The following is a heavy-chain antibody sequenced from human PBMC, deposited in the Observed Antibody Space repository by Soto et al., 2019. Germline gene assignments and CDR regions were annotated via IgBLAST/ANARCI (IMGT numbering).Heavy chain of an antibody. V-gene: IGHV3-48*03. CDR1: GFTFSSYE. CDR2: ISSSGSTI. J-gene: IGHJ5*02. Sequence: VGSLRLSCAASGFTFSSYEMNWVRQAPGKGLEWVSYISSSGSTIYYADSVKGRFTISRDNAKNSLYLQMNSLRAEDTAVYYCARGVGSSSFNWFDPWGQGTLVTVSS. D-gene: IGHD6-6*01. CDR3: ARGVGSSSFNWFDP.